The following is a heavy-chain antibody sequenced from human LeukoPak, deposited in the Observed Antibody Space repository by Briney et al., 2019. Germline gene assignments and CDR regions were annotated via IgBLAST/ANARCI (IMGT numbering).Heavy chain of an antibody. D-gene: IGHD1-7*01. CDR3: ASRWNYGRNYYIDV. CDR2: INDGGRA. Sequence: PSETLSLTCAVYGGSFSNYYWSWIRQPPGKGLEWLGEINDGGRANYNPSLMSRVTVSVDTSKNQFSLRLTSVTATDTAVYYCASRWNYGRNYYIDVWGKGATVSVSS. V-gene: IGHV4-34*01. J-gene: IGHJ6*03. CDR1: GGSFSNYY.